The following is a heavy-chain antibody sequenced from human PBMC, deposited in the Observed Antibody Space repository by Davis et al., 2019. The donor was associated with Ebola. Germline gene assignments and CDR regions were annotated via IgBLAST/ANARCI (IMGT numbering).Heavy chain of an antibody. V-gene: IGHV4-39*07. D-gene: IGHD3-10*01. CDR2: IYYSGST. CDR3: ARDRNYYGSGSYYNDY. CDR1: GGSISSSSYY. J-gene: IGHJ4*02. Sequence: MPSETLSLTCTVSGGSISSSSYYWGWIRQPPGKGLEWIGTIYYSGSTYYNPSLKSRVTISVDTSKNQFSLKLRSVTAADTAVYYCARDRNYYGSGSYYNDYWGQGTLVTVSS.